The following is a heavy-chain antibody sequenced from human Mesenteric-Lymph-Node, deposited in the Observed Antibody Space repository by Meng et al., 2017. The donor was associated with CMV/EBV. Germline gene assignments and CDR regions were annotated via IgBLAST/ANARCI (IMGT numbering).Heavy chain of an antibody. CDR1: GDSVSSNSAA. CDR3: ARAPVGGWYFDL. CDR2: TYYGSKWNN. V-gene: IGHV6-1*01. D-gene: IGHD1-26*01. Sequence: SQTLSLTCAISGDSVSSNSAAWNWIRQSPSRGLEWLGRTYYGSKWNNDYAVSVKSRITISPDTSKNQFSLQLNSVTPDDTAVYYCARAPVGGWYFDLWGRGTLVTVSS. J-gene: IGHJ2*01.